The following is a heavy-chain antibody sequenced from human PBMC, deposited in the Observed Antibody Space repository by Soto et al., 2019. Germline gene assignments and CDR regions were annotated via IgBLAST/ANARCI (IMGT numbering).Heavy chain of an antibody. J-gene: IGHJ4*02. Sequence: SETLSLTCTVSGGSISSSSYYWGWIRQPPGKGLEWIGSIYYSGSTYYNPSLKSRVTISVDTSKNQFSLKLSSVTAADTAVYYCARHPTYYYGSGSYYWSHDWGQGTLVTVSS. CDR3: ARHPTYYYGSGSYYWSHD. D-gene: IGHD3-10*01. CDR1: GGSISSSSYY. V-gene: IGHV4-39*01. CDR2: IYYSGST.